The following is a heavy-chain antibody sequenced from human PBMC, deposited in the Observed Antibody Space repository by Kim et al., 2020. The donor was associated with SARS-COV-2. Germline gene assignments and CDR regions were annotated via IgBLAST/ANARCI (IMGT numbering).Heavy chain of an antibody. V-gene: IGHV3-21*01. CDR3: AGDRAAAAGLYYYYGMDV. J-gene: IGHJ6*02. D-gene: IGHD6-13*01. Sequence: YADSVKGRFTISRDNAKNSLYLQMNSLRAEDTAVYYCAGDRAAAAGLYYYYGMDVWGQGTTVTVSS.